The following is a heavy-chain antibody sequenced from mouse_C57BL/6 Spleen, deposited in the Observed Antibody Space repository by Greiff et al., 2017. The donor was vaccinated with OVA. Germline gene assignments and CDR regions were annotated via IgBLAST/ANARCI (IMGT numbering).Heavy chain of an antibody. CDR1: GFTFSSYT. CDR3: ASFTRGYAMDY. V-gene: IGHV5-9*01. J-gene: IGHJ4*01. Sequence: EVQGVESGGGLVKPGGSLKLSCAASGFTFSSYTMSWVRQTPETRLEWVATISGGGGNTYYPDSVKGRFTISRDNAKNTLYLQMSSLRSEDTALYYCASFTRGYAMDYWGQGTSVTVSS. CDR2: ISGGGGNT.